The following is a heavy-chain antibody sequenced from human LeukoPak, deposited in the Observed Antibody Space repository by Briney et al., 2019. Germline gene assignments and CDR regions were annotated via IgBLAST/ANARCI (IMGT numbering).Heavy chain of an antibody. CDR2: INDSGRA. D-gene: IGHD1-7*01. V-gene: IGHV4-34*01. CDR1: GGSISNYY. CDR3: ARRWNYGRNYYIDV. Sequence: SETLSLTCAVYGGSISNYYWSWIRQPPGKGLEWLAEINDSGRANYNPSLMSRVTVSVDTSKNQFSLRLTSVTATDTAVYYCARRWNYGRNYYIDVWGQGATVSVSS. J-gene: IGHJ6*02.